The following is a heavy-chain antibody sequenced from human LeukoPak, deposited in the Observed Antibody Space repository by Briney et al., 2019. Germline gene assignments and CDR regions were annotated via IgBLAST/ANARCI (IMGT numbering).Heavy chain of an antibody. CDR1: GFTICRNF. J-gene: IGHJ4*02. V-gene: IGHV3-66*01. D-gene: IGHD5-12*01. CDR2: IYSGGTT. Sequence: QAGGSLRLSCAASGFTICRNFMSWVRQAPGKGLEWVSVIYSGGTTYYADSVKGRFTISRDNSKNTLYLQMNSLRAEDTAVYYCARAERGYDYWGQGTLVTVSA. CDR3: ARAERGYDY.